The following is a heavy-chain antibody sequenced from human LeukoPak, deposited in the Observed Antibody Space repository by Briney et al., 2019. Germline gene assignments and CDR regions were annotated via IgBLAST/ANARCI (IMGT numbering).Heavy chain of an antibody. J-gene: IGHJ4*02. V-gene: IGHV3-30*04. CDR1: GFTFSSYA. Sequence: GRSLRLPCAASGFTFSSYAMHWVRQAPGKGLEWVAVISYDGSNKYYADSVKGRFTISRDNSKNTLYLQMNSLRAEDTAVHYCAREVDTGGLHLDYWGQGTLVTVSS. CDR3: AREVDTGGLHLDY. D-gene: IGHD4-11*01. CDR2: ISYDGSNK.